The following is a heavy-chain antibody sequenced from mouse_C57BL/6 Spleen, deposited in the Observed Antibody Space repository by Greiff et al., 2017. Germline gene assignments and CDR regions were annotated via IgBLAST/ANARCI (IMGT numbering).Heavy chain of an antibody. D-gene: IGHD3-2*02. J-gene: IGHJ1*03. V-gene: IGHV1-80*01. CDR1: GYAFSSYW. Sequence: QVQLQQSGAELVKPGASVKISCKASGYAFSSYWMNWVKQRPGKGLEWIGQIYPGDGDTNYNGKFKGKATLTADKSSSTAYMQLSSLTSEGSAVYVCARWAAQTTWYFDVWGTGTTVTVSS. CDR2: IYPGDGDT. CDR3: ARWAAQTTWYFDV.